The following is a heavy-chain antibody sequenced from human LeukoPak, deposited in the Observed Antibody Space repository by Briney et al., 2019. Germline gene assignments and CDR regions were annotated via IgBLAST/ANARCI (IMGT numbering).Heavy chain of an antibody. CDR1: GYTLTELS. V-gene: IGHV1-24*01. CDR2: FDPEDGET. D-gene: IGHD4-11*01. J-gene: IGHJ4*02. CDR3: ATATGLQLGLDY. Sequence: ASVKVSCKVSGYTLTELSMHWVRQAPGKGLEWMGGFDPEDGETIYAQKFQGRVTMTEDTSTDTAYMELSSLRSEDTAVYYCATATGLQLGLDYWGQGTLVTVSS.